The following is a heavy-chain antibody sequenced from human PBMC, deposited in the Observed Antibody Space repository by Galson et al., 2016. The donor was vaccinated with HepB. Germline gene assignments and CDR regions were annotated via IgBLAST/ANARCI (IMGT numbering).Heavy chain of an antibody. J-gene: IGHJ5*02. Sequence: TLSLTCSVSGGSISNGGYYWSWIRQHPGKGLEWIGNIYYSGSTHYNPSLKSRVTLSVDTSKNQFSLKLNPVTAADTAIYYCARDWGSGWFGPWGQGTLVIVSS. CDR3: ARDWGSGWFGP. V-gene: IGHV4-31*03. D-gene: IGHD7-27*01. CDR2: IYYSGST. CDR1: GGSISNGGYY.